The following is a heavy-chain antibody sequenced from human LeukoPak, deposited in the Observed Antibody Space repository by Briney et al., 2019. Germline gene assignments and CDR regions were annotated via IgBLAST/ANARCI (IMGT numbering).Heavy chain of an antibody. CDR2: INPSGGST. J-gene: IGHJ4*02. V-gene: IGHV1-46*01. D-gene: IGHD3-3*01. CDR3: ARDGLRFYYFDY. CDR1: GYTFTSYY. Sequence: GASVKVSCKASGYTFTSYYMHWVRQAPGQGLEWMGIINPSGGSTSYAQKFQGRVTMTRDTSTSTDYMELSSLRSEDTAVYYCARDGLRFYYFDYWGQGTLVTVSS.